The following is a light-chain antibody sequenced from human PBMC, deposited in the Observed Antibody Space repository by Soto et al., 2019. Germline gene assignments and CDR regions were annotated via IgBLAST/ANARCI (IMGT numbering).Light chain of an antibody. Sequence: QSALTQPASVSGSLGQSITSSCTGTSSDIGTKNYVSWYQQHPGKAPKLMIYEVSNRPSGVSNRFSGSKSGYTASLTISGLQAEDEGDYYCSSFSSTSTLGVFGGGTKLTVL. J-gene: IGLJ3*02. CDR2: EVS. CDR3: SSFSSTSTLGV. V-gene: IGLV2-14*01. CDR1: SSDIGTKNY.